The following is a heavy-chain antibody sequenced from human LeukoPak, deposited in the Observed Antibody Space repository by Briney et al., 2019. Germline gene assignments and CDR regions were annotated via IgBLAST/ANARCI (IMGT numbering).Heavy chain of an antibody. CDR1: GGSISSGSYY. Sequence: SETLSLTCTVSGGSISSGSYYWSWIRQPAGKGLEWIGRIYTSGSTNYNPSLKSRVTISVDTSKNQFSLKLSSVTAADTAVYYCARPARNSSGRGAFDIWGQGTMVTVSS. CDR3: ARPARNSSGRGAFDI. J-gene: IGHJ3*02. CDR2: IYTSGST. D-gene: IGHD6-19*01. V-gene: IGHV4-61*02.